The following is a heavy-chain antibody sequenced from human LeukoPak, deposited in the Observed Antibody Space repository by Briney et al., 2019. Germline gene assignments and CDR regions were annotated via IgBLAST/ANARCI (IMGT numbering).Heavy chain of an antibody. D-gene: IGHD6-13*01. J-gene: IGHJ1*01. CDR1: GYTFTSYG. CDR3: ARVAAAAGPDKH. Sequence: ASVKVSCKASGYTFTSYGISWVRQAPGQGREWMGWISAYNGNTNYAQKLQGRVTMTTDTSTSTAYMELRSLRSDDTAVYYCARVAAAAGPDKHWGQGTLVTVSS. CDR2: ISAYNGNT. V-gene: IGHV1-18*01.